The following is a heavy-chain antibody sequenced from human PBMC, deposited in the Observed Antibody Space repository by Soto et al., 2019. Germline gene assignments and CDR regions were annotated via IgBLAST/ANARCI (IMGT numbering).Heavy chain of an antibody. CDR3: RTDYDDTGYLFDN. D-gene: IGHD3-22*01. CDR1: GFTFSNYW. CDR2: ISSDGSST. J-gene: IGHJ4*01. Sequence: EVQLVESGGGLVQPGGSLRLSCAASGFTFSNYWMDWVRQGPGRELVWVSRISSDGSSTSYADSVKGRFTISRDNAKNTLYLQMNRLSAEDTDVYYCRTDYDDTGYLFDNWGQGSLVTVSA. V-gene: IGHV3-74*01.